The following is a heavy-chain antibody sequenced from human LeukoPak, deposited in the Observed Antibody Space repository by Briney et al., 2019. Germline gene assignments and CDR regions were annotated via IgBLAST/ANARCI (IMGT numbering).Heavy chain of an antibody. D-gene: IGHD6-19*01. CDR3: ARDYSSGWPNFDY. CDR2: MNPNSGNT. CDR1: GYIFTSYD. V-gene: IGHV1-8*01. Sequence: GASVKVSCKASGYIFTSYDINWVRQATGQGLEWMGWMNPNSGNTGYAQKLQGRVTMTTDTSTSTAYMGLRSLRSDDTAVYYCARDYSSGWPNFDYWGQGTLVTVSS. J-gene: IGHJ4*02.